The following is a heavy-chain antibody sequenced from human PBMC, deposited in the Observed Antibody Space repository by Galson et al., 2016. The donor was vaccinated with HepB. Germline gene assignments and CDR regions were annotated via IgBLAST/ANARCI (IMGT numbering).Heavy chain of an antibody. CDR3: ARVRDGYNTHFYYGMDV. J-gene: IGHJ6*02. V-gene: IGHV1-18*01. Sequence: SVKVSCKASGYTFTTYGISWVRQAPGQGLEWMGWISANSGNTNYAQKFQGRVTMTRDTSTSTAYMEVSSLRYEDTAVYYCARVRDGYNTHFYYGMDVWGQGTMVTLSS. CDR1: GYTFTTYG. CDR2: ISANSGNT. D-gene: IGHD5-24*01.